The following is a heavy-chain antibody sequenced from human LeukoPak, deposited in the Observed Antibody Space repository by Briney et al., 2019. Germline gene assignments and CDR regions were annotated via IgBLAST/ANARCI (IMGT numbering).Heavy chain of an antibody. CDR3: ARDASESTLFDY. D-gene: IGHD2-2*01. J-gene: IGHJ4*02. Sequence: PGGSLRLSCAASGFTFSTYAMSWVRQAPGKGLEWVSSISSSSSYIYYADSVKGRFTISRDNAKNSLYLQMNSLRAEDTAVYYCARDASESTLFDYWGQGTLVTVSS. CDR1: GFTFSTYA. CDR2: ISSSSSYI. V-gene: IGHV3-21*01.